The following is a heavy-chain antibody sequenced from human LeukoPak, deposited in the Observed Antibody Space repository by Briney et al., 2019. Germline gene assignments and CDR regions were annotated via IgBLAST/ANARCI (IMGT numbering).Heavy chain of an antibody. CDR1: GGSISSYY. J-gene: IGHJ5*02. CDR2: MYTSGST. D-gene: IGHD2/OR15-2a*01. Sequence: SETLSLTCTVAGGSISSYYWSWIRQPAGKGLEWIGRMYTSGSTNYNPSLKSRVTMSVDTSKNQFSLRLSSVTAADTAVYYCARDFYPKSWFDPWGQGTLVIVSS. CDR3: ARDFYPKSWFDP. V-gene: IGHV4-4*07.